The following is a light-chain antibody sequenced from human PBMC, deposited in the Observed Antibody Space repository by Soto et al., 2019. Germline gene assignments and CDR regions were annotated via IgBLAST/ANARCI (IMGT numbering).Light chain of an antibody. J-gene: IGKJ1*01. CDR1: QSVSIN. CDR3: HQYHNWPPT. CDR2: GAS. Sequence: EIVMTQSPATLSVSPGERATLSCRASQSVSINLAWYQQKPGQAPRLLIYGASTRATGFPARFSGSGSGTEFPLTIGSLQSEDFAVYYCHQYHNWPPTFGQGTKVEIK. V-gene: IGKV3D-15*01.